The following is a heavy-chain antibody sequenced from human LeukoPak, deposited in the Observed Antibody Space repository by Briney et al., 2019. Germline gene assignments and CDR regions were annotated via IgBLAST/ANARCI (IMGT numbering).Heavy chain of an antibody. Sequence: GRSLRLSCAASGFTFDDYAMHWVRQAPGKGLEWVSGISWNSGSIGYADSVKGRFTISRDNAKNSLYLQMNSLRAEDTALYYCAKEGKEGENAFDIWGQGTMVTVSS. V-gene: IGHV3-9*01. CDR3: AKEGKEGENAFDI. CDR1: GFTFDDYA. J-gene: IGHJ3*02. CDR2: ISWNSGSI. D-gene: IGHD3-16*01.